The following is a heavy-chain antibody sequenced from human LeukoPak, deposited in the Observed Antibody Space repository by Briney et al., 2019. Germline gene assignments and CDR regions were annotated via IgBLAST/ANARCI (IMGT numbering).Heavy chain of an antibody. CDR2: INPNSGGT. Sequence: ASVTVSCKASGYTFTGYYMHWVRQAPGQGLEWMGWINPNSGGTNYAQKFQGRVTMTRDTSISTAYMELSRLRPDDTAVYYCARDRSRATHLPDYWGQGTLVTVSS. D-gene: IGHD2-15*01. V-gene: IGHV1-2*02. CDR1: GYTFTGYY. CDR3: ARDRSRATHLPDY. J-gene: IGHJ4*02.